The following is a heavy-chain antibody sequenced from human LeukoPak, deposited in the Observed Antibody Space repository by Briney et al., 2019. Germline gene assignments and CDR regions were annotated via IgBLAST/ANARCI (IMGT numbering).Heavy chain of an antibody. Sequence: ASVKVSCKASGYTFTGYYMHWVRQAPGQGLEWMGWMNPNSGNTGYAQKFQGRVTMTRDTSISTAYMELSRLRSDDTAVYYCARDRKSYYYDSSGYGEWWGQGTLVTVSS. V-gene: IGHV1-2*02. CDR3: ARDRKSYYYDSSGYGEW. CDR2: MNPNSGNT. D-gene: IGHD3-22*01. CDR1: GYTFTGYY. J-gene: IGHJ4*02.